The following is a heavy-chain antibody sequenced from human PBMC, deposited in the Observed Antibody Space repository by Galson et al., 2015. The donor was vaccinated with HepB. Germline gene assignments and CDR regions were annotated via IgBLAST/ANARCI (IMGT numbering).Heavy chain of an antibody. CDR2: SSINNGNT. V-gene: IGHV1-18*04. Sequence: SVKVSCKASGYIFTTNGISWVRQDPGQGLGWLGWSSINNGNTNYVERLQGRVTMTRDTSTSTAYMELRRLTSDDTAVYYCARDRSHSLDYWGQGTLVTVSS. D-gene: IGHD6-6*01. CDR1: GYIFTTNG. J-gene: IGHJ4*02. CDR3: ARDRSHSLDY.